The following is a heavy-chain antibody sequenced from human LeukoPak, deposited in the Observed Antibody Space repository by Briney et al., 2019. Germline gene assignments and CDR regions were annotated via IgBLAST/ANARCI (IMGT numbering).Heavy chain of an antibody. CDR3: ARDRLTREIEVHIQLSPQEIDY. J-gene: IGHJ4*02. Sequence: PGGSLRLSCAASGFTFSSYSMNWVRQAPGKGLEWVSSISSSSSYIYYADSVKGRFTISRDNAKNSLYLQMNSLRAEDTAVYYCARDRLTREIEVHIQLSPQEIDYWGQGTLVTVSS. CDR2: ISSSSSYI. CDR1: GFTFSSYS. D-gene: IGHD5-18*01. V-gene: IGHV3-21*01.